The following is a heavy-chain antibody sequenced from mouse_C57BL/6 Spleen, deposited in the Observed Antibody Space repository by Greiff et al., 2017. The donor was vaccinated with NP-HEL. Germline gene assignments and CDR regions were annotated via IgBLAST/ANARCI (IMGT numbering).Heavy chain of an antibody. V-gene: IGHV3-6*01. CDR1: GYSITSGYY. Sequence: ESGPGLVKPSQSLSLTCSVTGYSITSGYYWNWIRQFPGNKLEWMGYISYDGSNNYNPSLKNRISITRDTSKNQFFLKLNSVTTEDTATYYCATDSSGYYFDYWGQGTTLTVSS. D-gene: IGHD3-2*02. CDR3: ATDSSGYYFDY. CDR2: ISYDGSN. J-gene: IGHJ2*01.